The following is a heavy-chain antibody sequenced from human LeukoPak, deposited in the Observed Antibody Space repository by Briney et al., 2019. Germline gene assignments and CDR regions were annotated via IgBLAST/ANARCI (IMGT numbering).Heavy chain of an antibody. V-gene: IGHV3-23*01. Sequence: WGSLRLSCAASGFTFSSYAMSLVRQAPGKGLEWVSAISGSGGSTYYADSVKGRFTISRDNSKNTLYLQMNGLRAEDTAVYYCAKDLELRFLEWLRPFDYWGQGTLVTVSS. D-gene: IGHD3-3*01. CDR1: GFTFSSYA. CDR2: ISGSGGST. CDR3: AKDLELRFLEWLRPFDY. J-gene: IGHJ4*02.